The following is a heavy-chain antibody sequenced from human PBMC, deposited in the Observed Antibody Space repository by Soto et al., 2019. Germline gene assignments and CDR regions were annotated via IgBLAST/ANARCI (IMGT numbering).Heavy chain of an antibody. V-gene: IGHV3-23*01. J-gene: IGHJ6*01. Sequence: GSLSLPCEASGFTFSSYAMRLIRQAPVLWLEWVTAISVRGGSTYDADSVKGRFTISRDNSKNTQYLQMNSQRAEDTAVYYCAKDKVTMVRGVIIIDSVGWGMDVWGQGATVTVSS. CDR2: ISVRGGST. CDR3: AKDKVTMVRGVIIIDSVGWGMDV. D-gene: IGHD3-10*01. CDR1: GFTFSSYA.